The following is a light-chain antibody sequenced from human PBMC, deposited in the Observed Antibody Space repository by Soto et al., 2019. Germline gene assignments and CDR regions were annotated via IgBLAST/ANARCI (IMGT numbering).Light chain of an antibody. CDR2: AAS. J-gene: IGKJ4*01. V-gene: IGKV1-9*01. CDR1: QGIGSY. CDR3: QQLKSYPLT. Sequence: IQLTQSPSSLSASVGDRVTITCRASQGIGSYLAWYQQKPGEAPKLLIFAASTLESGIPSRFSGSGSGTGFTLTISSLQPEDFATYYCQQLKSYPLTFGGGTKVDIK.